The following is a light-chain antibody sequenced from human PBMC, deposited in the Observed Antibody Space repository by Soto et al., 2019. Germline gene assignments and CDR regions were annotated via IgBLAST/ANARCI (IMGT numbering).Light chain of an antibody. Sequence: EIVLTQSPGTLSLSPGERATLSCRASQSITNNYLAWYQQKPGQAPRLLIYGASTRATGIPDRFSGSGSGTDFTLTISRLEPEDFAVYYCQQYSGSFRTFGQGTKLEIQ. CDR1: QSITNNY. V-gene: IGKV3-20*01. CDR3: QQYSGSFRT. CDR2: GAS. J-gene: IGKJ2*01.